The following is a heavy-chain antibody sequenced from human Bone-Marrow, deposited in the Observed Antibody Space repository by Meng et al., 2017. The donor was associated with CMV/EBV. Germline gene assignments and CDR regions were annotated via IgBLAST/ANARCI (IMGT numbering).Heavy chain of an antibody. Sequence: GESLKISCAASGFSFSSRDMHWVRQVPGEGLQWVASVLFDGSNKFYPDSVKGRFTISRDNSKGTLYLQMTNLKTEDTAVYYCAKVGKPYCSSTSCPLDYWGQGTLVTVSS. CDR2: VLFDGSNK. V-gene: IGHV3-30*02. CDR3: AKVGKPYCSSTSCPLDY. CDR1: GFSFSSRD. D-gene: IGHD2-2*01. J-gene: IGHJ4*02.